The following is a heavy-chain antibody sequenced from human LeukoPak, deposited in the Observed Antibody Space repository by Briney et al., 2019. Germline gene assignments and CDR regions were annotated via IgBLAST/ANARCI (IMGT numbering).Heavy chain of an antibody. CDR2: IYTSGST. D-gene: IGHD3-3*01. Sequence: SETLSLTCTVSGGSISSGSYYWSWIRQPAGKGLEWIGRIYTSGSTNYNPSLKSRVTISVDTSKNQFSLKLSSVTAADTAVYYCASLDFWSGSPFDYWGQGTLVTVSS. V-gene: IGHV4-61*02. J-gene: IGHJ4*02. CDR1: GGSISSGSYY. CDR3: ASLDFWSGSPFDY.